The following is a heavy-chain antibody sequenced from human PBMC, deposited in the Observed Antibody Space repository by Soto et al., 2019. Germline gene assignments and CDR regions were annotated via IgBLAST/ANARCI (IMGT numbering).Heavy chain of an antibody. CDR3: ARENEGDYFYDS. CDR2: IYYTGST. CDR1: GGSVSSGSYY. D-gene: IGHD4-17*01. J-gene: IGHJ5*01. Sequence: PSETLSLTCTVSGGSVSSGSYYWSWIRQPPGKGLEWIGYIYYTGSTNYNPSLKSRVTISVDTSKNPFSLKLSSVTAADTAVYYCARENEGDYFYDSWGKGALVTVSS. V-gene: IGHV4-61*01.